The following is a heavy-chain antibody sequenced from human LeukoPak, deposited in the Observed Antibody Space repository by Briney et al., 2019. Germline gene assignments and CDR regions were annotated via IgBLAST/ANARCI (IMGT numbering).Heavy chain of an antibody. D-gene: IGHD1-14*01. CDR1: GLTFNNYA. CDR3: ARVEPTKSDDC. CDR2: ISGSGGLT. Sequence: GGSLGLSCAASGLTFNNYAMTWVRQAPGKGLEWVSSISGSGGLTYYADSVRGRFTFSRDNAENSLYLQMNSLRDDDTAVYYCARVEPTKSDDCWGQGTLVTVSS. J-gene: IGHJ4*02. V-gene: IGHV3-23*01.